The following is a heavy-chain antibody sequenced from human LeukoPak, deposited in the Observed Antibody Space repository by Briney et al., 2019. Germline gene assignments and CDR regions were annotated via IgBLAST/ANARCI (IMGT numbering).Heavy chain of an antibody. CDR2: IYTSGST. J-gene: IGHJ5*02. Sequence: SETLSLTCTVSGGSISSYYWSWIRQPAGKGLEWIGRIYTSGSTNYNPSLKSRVTMSVDTSKNQFSLKLSSVTAADTAVYYCARGAYGSGTPRFDPWGQGTLVTVSS. CDR3: ARGAYGSGTPRFDP. V-gene: IGHV4-4*07. CDR1: GGSISSYY. D-gene: IGHD3-10*01.